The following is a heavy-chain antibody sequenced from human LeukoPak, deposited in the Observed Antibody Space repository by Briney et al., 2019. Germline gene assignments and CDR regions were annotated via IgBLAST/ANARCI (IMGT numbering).Heavy chain of an antibody. V-gene: IGHV3-30*03. J-gene: IGHJ6*03. CDR2: ISGEGNKE. D-gene: IGHD4/OR15-4a*01. CDR1: GFIFRGYC. Sequence: GRSLRLSCAASGFIFRGYCLHWVRQTPGKGLDWIAVISGEGNKEYYADSVKGRFTISRDNAKDSLHLQMSSLTPEDTAVYFCVRGGANPNFAYMDVWGNGTTVTVSS. CDR3: VRGGANPNFAYMDV.